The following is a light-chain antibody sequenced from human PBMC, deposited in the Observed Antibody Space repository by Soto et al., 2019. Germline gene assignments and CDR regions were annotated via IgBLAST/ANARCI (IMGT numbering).Light chain of an antibody. CDR2: GAS. CDR3: QHYNNWPPWT. Sequence: EIVMTQSPATLSVSPGERATLSCRASQSVSSNLAWYQQKPGHAPRLLIYGASNRATGIPARFSGSGSGTEFTLTISSLQYEDFAIYYCQHYNNWPPWTFGQGNKVEVK. V-gene: IGKV3-15*01. J-gene: IGKJ1*01. CDR1: QSVSSN.